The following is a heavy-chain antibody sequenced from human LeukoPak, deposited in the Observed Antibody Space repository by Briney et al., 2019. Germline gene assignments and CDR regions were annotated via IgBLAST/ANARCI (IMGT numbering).Heavy chain of an antibody. CDR2: ISGSGGST. D-gene: IGHD3-22*01. J-gene: IGHJ4*02. Sequence: GGSLRLSCAASGFTFSGFVISWVRQAPGKGPQWVADISGSGGSTYYADSVKGRSSVSRDNSKNTLYLQMNSLRAEDTAVYYCAKVPNIVVVITTLVGYFDYWGQGTLVTVSS. CDR3: AKVPNIVVVITTLVGYFDY. CDR1: GFTFSGFV. V-gene: IGHV3-23*01.